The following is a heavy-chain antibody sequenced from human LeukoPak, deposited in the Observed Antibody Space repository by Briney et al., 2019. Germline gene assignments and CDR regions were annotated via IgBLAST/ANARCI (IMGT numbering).Heavy chain of an antibody. Sequence: SETLSLTCAVYGGSFSGYYWSWIRQPPGKGLGWIGEINHSGSTNYNPSLKSRVTISVDTSKNQFSLKLSSVTAADTAVYYCARGRDYDYVWGSYRYTYYFDYWGQGTLVTVSS. D-gene: IGHD3-16*02. CDR3: ARGRDYDYVWGSYRYTYYFDY. J-gene: IGHJ4*02. CDR1: GGSFSGYY. V-gene: IGHV4-34*01. CDR2: INHSGST.